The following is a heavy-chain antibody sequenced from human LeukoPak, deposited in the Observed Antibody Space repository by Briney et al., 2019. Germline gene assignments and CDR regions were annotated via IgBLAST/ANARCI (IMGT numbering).Heavy chain of an antibody. Sequence: TSETLSLTCAVYGGSFSGYYWSWIRQPPGKGLEWIGEINHSGSTNYNPSLKSRVTISVDTSKNQFSLKLSSVTAADTAVYYCARAYVLLWFGELLCYFDYWGQGTLVTVSS. J-gene: IGHJ4*02. CDR1: GGSFSGYY. V-gene: IGHV4-34*01. D-gene: IGHD3-10*01. CDR2: INHSGST. CDR3: ARAYVLLWFGELLCYFDY.